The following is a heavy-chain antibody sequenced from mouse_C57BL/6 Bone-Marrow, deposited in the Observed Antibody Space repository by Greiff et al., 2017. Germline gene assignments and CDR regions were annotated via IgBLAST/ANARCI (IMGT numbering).Heavy chain of an antibody. CDR1: GFTFSDSY. J-gene: IGHJ3*01. Sequence: EVHLVESGGGLVQPGGSLTLSCAASGFTFSDSYMYWVRQTPEKRLEWVAYISNGGGSTYYPDTVKGRFTISRDNAKNTLYLQMSRLKSEDTAMYYCARHEGLRRGFAYWGQGTLVTVSA. V-gene: IGHV5-12*01. CDR2: ISNGGGST. CDR3: ARHEGLRRGFAY. D-gene: IGHD2-4*01.